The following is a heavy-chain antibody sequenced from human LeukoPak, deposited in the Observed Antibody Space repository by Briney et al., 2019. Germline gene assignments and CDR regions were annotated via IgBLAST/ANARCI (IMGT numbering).Heavy chain of an antibody. CDR1: GFTFSSYG. CDR2: IWYDGSNK. D-gene: IGHD1-26*01. J-gene: IGHJ6*02. Sequence: PGGPLRLSCAASGFTFSSYGMHWVRQAPGKGLEWVAVIWYDGSNKYYADSVKGRFTISRDNSKNTLYLQINSLRAEDTAVYYCARDLFSGSYSTYYYYGLDVWGQGTTVTVSS. CDR3: ARDLFSGSYSTYYYYGLDV. V-gene: IGHV3-33*01.